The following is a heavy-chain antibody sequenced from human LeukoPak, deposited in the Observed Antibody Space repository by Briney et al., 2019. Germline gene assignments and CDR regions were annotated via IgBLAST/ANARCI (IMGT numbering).Heavy chain of an antibody. V-gene: IGHV3-74*01. CDR1: GFTFSSYW. D-gene: IGHD6-19*01. J-gene: IGHJ6*03. CDR3: ARRKYSSGWYRDYYYMDV. Sequence: GGSLRLSXAASGFTFSSYWMHWVRQAPGKGLVWLSRINSDGSSTSYADSVKGRFTISRDNAKKTLYLQMNSLRAEDTAVYYCARRKYSSGWYRDYYYMDVWGKGTTVTVSS. CDR2: INSDGSST.